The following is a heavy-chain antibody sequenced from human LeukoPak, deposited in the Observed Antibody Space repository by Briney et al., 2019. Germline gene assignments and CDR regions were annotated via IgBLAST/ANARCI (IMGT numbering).Heavy chain of an antibody. CDR3: ARVRILTGYYNY. CDR2: ISAYNGNT. J-gene: IGHJ4*02. D-gene: IGHD3-9*01. Sequence: XSVKVSCKASGYTFTSYGISWVRQAPGQGLEWMGWISAYNGNTNYAQKLQGRVTMTTDTSTSTAYMELRSLRSDDTAVYYCARVRILTGYYNYWGQGTLVTVSS. V-gene: IGHV1-18*01. CDR1: GYTFTSYG.